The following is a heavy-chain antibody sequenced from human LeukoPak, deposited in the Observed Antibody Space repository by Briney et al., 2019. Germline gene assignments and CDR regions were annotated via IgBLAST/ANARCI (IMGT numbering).Heavy chain of an antibody. V-gene: IGHV4-34*01. CDR1: GGSFSGYY. CDR2: INHSGST. D-gene: IGHD6-13*01. Sequence: KPSETLSLTCAVYGGSFSGYYWSWIRQPPGKGLEWIGEINHSGSTNYNPSLKSRVTIPVGTSKNQFSLKLSSVTAADTAVYYCARGLYSSSCRYGPWGQGTLVTVSS. J-gene: IGHJ5*02. CDR3: ARGLYSSSCRYGP.